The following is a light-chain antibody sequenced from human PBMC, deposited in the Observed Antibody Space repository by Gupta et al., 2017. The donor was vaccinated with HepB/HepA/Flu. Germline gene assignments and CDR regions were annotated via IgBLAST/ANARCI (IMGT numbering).Light chain of an antibody. Sequence: DIQMTQSPSSLSASVGDRVTITCRASQGIRNDLGWYQQRPGEVPKRLIYAASTLQSGVPSRFSGSGFGTEFTLSITSLQPEDFATYYCRQQNSSPLTFGQGTKVEIK. CDR1: QGIRND. CDR3: RQQNSSPLT. CDR2: AAS. J-gene: IGKJ1*01. V-gene: IGKV1-17*01.